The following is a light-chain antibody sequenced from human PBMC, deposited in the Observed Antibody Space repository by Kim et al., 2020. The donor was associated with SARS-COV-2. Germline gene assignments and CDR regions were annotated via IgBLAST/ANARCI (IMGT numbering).Light chain of an antibody. Sequence: ASAGDRVTITCRARHYISNSLAWYQQKPGTAPKLLIYFASTLQSGVPSRFSGSGSGTDFTLTIGSLQSEDFATYFCQQHYGYPLTFGGGTKVDIK. CDR1: HYISNS. J-gene: IGKJ4*02. V-gene: IGKV1-8*01. CDR2: FAS. CDR3: QQHYGYPLT.